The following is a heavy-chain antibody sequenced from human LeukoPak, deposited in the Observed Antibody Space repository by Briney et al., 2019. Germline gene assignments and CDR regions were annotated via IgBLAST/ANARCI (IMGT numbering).Heavy chain of an antibody. CDR1: GGSFSGYY. D-gene: IGHD1-1*01. CDR3: ARGRGNDDPELDY. Sequence: PSETLSLTCAVYGGSFSGYYWSWIRQPPGKGLEWIGEINHSGSTNYNPSLKSRVTISVDTSKNQFSLKLSSVTAADTAVYYCARGRGNDDPELDYWGQGALVTVSS. CDR2: INHSGST. V-gene: IGHV4-34*01. J-gene: IGHJ4*02.